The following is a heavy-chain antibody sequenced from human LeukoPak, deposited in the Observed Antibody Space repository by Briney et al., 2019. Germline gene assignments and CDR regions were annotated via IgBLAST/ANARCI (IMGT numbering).Heavy chain of an antibody. CDR2: IIPIFGTA. Sequence: ASVKVSCKASGGTFSSYAIRWVRQAPGQGLEWMGGIIPIFGTANYAQKFQGRVTITADESTSTAYMELSSLRSEDTAVYYCARERGYCSGGSCYSLDYWGQGTLVTVSS. D-gene: IGHD2-15*01. V-gene: IGHV1-69*13. J-gene: IGHJ4*02. CDR3: ARERGYCSGGSCYSLDY. CDR1: GGTFSSYA.